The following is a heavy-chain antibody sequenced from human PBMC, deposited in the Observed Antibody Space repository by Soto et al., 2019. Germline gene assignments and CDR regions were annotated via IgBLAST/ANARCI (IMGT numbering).Heavy chain of an antibody. Sequence: EVQLLESGGGLVQPGGSLRLSCAASGFTFSSFGMSWVRQAPGKGLEWVSHIGGNAVSTYYADSVKGRFIISRDNSKNTLYLQMNSLRVEDTAVYYCAKGYDYVSFDFWGQGTMVTVSS. CDR3: AKGYDYVSFDF. V-gene: IGHV3-23*01. D-gene: IGHD3-16*01. CDR1: GFTFSSFG. J-gene: IGHJ3*01. CDR2: IGGNAVST.